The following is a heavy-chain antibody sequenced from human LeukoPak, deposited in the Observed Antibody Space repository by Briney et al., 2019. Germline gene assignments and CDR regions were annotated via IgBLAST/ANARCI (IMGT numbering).Heavy chain of an antibody. CDR3: VRGEYVDSSAYSSASRFDY. J-gene: IGHJ4*02. D-gene: IGHD3-22*01. CDR1: VYTFTSYG. V-gene: IGHV1-18*01. CDR2: ISVYNVNT. Sequence: ASVNVSCMPSVYTFTSYGMSWVRQDPGQGLEGVGWISVYNVNTNYVQKLHGRDTMTTDTSPTTDYIDPRTVRSDDTAQDYCVRGEYVDSSAYSSASRFDYGSQGPLVTVP.